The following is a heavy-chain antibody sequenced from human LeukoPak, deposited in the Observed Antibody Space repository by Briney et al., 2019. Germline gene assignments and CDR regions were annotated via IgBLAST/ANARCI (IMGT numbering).Heavy chain of an antibody. Sequence: GGSLRLSCAASGFTFSSYDMHWVRQATGKGLEWVSAIGTAGDTYYPGSVKGRFTISRENAKNSLYLQMNSLRAGDTAVYHCARGYYDSSGYFWYSDLGGRGTRVTVSS. J-gene: IGHJ2*01. D-gene: IGHD3-22*01. CDR1: GFTFSSYD. CDR2: IGTAGDT. V-gene: IGHV3-13*01. CDR3: ARGYYDSSGYFWYSDL.